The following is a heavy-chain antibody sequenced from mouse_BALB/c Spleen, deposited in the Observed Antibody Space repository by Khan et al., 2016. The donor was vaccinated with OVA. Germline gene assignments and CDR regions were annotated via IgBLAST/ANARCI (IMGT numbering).Heavy chain of an antibody. Sequence: QVQLKESGPGLVAPAQSLSITCTVSGCSLINYGVNWVRQPPGKGLEWVGVIWGDGSTNYHSALISRLSIKKDNSKSQVFLNLNSLQTDDTATYYCAKWGTGDYAMDYWGQGTSVTVSS. V-gene: IGHV2-3*01. J-gene: IGHJ4*01. CDR1: GCSLINYG. D-gene: IGHD4-1*01. CDR3: AKWGTGDYAMDY. CDR2: IWGDGST.